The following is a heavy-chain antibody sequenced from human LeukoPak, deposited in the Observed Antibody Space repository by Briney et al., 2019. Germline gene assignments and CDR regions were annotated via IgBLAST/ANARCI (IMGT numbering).Heavy chain of an antibody. J-gene: IGHJ3*02. CDR3: AGSGDTIGAFDI. CDR1: GGSISSYY. V-gene: IGHV4-59*01. Sequence: SETLSLTCTVSGGSISSYYWSWIRQPPGKGLEWIGYIYYSGSTNYNPSLKSRVTISVDTSKNQFSVKLSSVTAADTAVYYCAGSGDTIGAFDIWGQGTMVTVSS. D-gene: IGHD3-10*01. CDR2: IYYSGST.